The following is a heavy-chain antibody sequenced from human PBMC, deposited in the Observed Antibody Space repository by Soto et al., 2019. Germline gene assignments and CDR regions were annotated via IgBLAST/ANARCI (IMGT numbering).Heavy chain of an antibody. CDR3: ARDSAFYGGGIDY. CDR2: INPSGGST. J-gene: IGHJ4*02. D-gene: IGHD4-17*01. V-gene: IGHV1-46*01. Sequence: QVQLVQSGAEVKKPGASVKVSCKASGYTFTSHYMHWVRQAPGQGLEWMGIINPSGGSTSYAQKLQGRVTMTRDTSMSTVYMELSSLRSEDTAVYYCARDSAFYGGGIDYRGQGNLVTVSS. CDR1: GYTFTSHY.